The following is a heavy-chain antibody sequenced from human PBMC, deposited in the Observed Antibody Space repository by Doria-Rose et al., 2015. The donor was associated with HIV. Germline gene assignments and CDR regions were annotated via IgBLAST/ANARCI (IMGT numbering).Heavy chain of an antibody. J-gene: IGHJ4*02. Sequence: QVQLVQSGPGLVKPSETLSLTCSVSGGSISHYYWSWIRQPPGKGLEYIGDIFYTASTNYSLSLKSRVSISINTSKNKFSLRLSSVTAADTAVYYCARVLSGTYDYWGQGTLVTVSS. D-gene: IGHD1-26*01. CDR3: ARVLSGTYDY. CDR2: IFYTAST. V-gene: IGHV4-59*01. CDR1: GGSISHYY.